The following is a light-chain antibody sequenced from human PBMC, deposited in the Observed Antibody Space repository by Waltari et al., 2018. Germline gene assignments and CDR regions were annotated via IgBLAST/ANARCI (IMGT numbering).Light chain of an antibody. CDR2: EVS. V-gene: IGLV2-14*01. CDR3: SSYTSSSTLVV. CDR1: SSDVGGYNY. Sequence: QSALTQPASVSGSPGQSSTISCPGTSSDVGGYNYVSWYQQHPGKAPKLMIYEVSNRPSGVSNLFSGSKSGNTASLTISGLQAEDEADYYCSSYTSSSTLVVFGGGTKLTVL. J-gene: IGLJ2*01.